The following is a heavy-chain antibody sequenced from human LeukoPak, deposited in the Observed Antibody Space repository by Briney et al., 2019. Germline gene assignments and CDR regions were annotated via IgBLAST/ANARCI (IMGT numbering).Heavy chain of an antibody. D-gene: IGHD3-10*01. CDR2: ISAYNGNT. J-gene: IGHJ4*02. CDR1: GYTFTSYG. Sequence: ASVKVSCKASGYTFTSYGISWVRQAPGQGLEWMGWISAYNGNTNYAQELQGRVTMTTDTSTSTAYMELRSLRSDDTAVYYCARLLYYYGSGNFDYWGQGTLVTVSS. CDR3: ARLLYYYGSGNFDY. V-gene: IGHV1-18*01.